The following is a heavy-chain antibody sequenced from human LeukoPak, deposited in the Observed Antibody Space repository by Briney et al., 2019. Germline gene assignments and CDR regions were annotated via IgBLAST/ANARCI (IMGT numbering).Heavy chain of an antibody. CDR2: IWYDATKK. Sequence: PGGSLRLSCAASGFIFTDHVIHWVRQGPGKGLEWVALIWYDATKKYFADSVKGRFTISRDNSKNTMSLQMNSLSTEDTAIYYCAREASGDFDIWGRGTMVTVSS. J-gene: IGHJ3*02. CDR1: GFIFTDHV. CDR3: AREASGDFDI. V-gene: IGHV3-30*02. D-gene: IGHD3-10*01.